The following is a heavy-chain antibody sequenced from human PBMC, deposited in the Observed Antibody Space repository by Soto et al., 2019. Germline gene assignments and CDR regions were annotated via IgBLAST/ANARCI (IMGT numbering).Heavy chain of an antibody. CDR3: AREGHCGGDCYAFDY. D-gene: IGHD2-21*02. J-gene: IGHJ4*02. CDR2: ISAYNGNT. CDR1: GYTFTSYG. Sequence: GASVKVSCKASGYTFTSYGISWVRQAPGQGLEWMGWISAYNGNTNYAQKLQGRVTITTDTSTSTAYMELRSLRSDDTAVYYCAREGHCGGDCYAFDYWGQGTLVTVSS. V-gene: IGHV1-18*01.